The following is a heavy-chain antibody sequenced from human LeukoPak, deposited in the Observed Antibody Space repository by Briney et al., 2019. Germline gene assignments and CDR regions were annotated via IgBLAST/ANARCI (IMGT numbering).Heavy chain of an antibody. CDR1: GFTFSSYW. V-gene: IGHV3-7*01. Sequence: GGSLRLSCAASGFTFSSYWMSWVRQAPGKGLEWVANIKQDGSEKYYVDSVTGRFTISRDNAMNSLYLQMNSLRVEDTAVYYCARDPGIAAAGTVDYFDSWGQGILVTVSS. J-gene: IGHJ4*02. CDR3: ARDPGIAAAGTVDYFDS. CDR2: IKQDGSEK. D-gene: IGHD6-13*01.